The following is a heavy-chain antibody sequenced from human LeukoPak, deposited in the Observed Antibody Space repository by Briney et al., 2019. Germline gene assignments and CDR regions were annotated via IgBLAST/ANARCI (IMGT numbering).Heavy chain of an antibody. D-gene: IGHD5-24*01. Sequence: GGSLSLSCAASGFTFSSYWMSWVRQAPGKGLEWVANIKQDGSEKYYVDSVKGRFTISRDNAKNSLYLQMNSLRPEDTAVYYCGRGGVATIRGFDYWGQGTLVTVSS. V-gene: IGHV3-7*04. CDR1: GFTFSSYW. J-gene: IGHJ4*02. CDR2: IKQDGSEK. CDR3: GRGGVATIRGFDY.